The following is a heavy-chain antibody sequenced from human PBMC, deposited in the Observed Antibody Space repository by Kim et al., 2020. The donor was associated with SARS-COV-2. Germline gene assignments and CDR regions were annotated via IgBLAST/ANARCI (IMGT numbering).Heavy chain of an antibody. CDR3: SRAADSAEDY. J-gene: IGHJ4*02. CDR1: GFTVSSNY. CDR2: IYSGGST. D-gene: IGHD2-2*01. Sequence: GGSLRLSCAASGFTVSSNYMSWVRQAPGKGLEWVSVIYSGGSTYYADSVKGRFTISRDNSTTTLYLQMNSLRAEDTAVYYFSRAADSAEDYWGQGTLVTV. V-gene: IGHV3-66*01.